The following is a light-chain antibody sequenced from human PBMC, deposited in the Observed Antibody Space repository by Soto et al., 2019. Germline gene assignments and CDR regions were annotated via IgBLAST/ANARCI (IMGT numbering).Light chain of an antibody. CDR2: AAS. J-gene: IGKJ1*01. CDR1: QGISNY. V-gene: IGKV1-27*01. Sequence: DIQMTQSPSSLSASVGDRVTITCRASQGISNYLAWYQQKPGTVPKLLISAASTLQTGVPSRFSGGGSETDFTLTISRLQPEYGATYYFQKYNSAPWTFGQGTKVDIK. CDR3: QKYNSAPWT.